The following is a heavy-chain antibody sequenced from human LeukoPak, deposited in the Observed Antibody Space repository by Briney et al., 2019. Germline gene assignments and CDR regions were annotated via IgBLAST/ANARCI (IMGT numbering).Heavy chain of an antibody. CDR3: ARAKQQLALYYFDY. J-gene: IGHJ4*02. V-gene: IGHV4-31*03. CDR2: IYYSGST. D-gene: IGHD6-13*01. CDR1: GGSISSGGYS. Sequence: ASETLSLTCTVSGGSISSGGYSWSWIRQHPGKGLEWIGYIYYSGSTYYNPSLKSRVTISVDTSKNQFSLKLSSVTAADTAVYYCARAKQQLALYYFDYWGQGTLVTVSS.